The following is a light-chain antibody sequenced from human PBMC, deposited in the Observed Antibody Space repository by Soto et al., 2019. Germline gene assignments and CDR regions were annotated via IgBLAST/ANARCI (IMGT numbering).Light chain of an antibody. J-gene: IGKJ5*01. Sequence: EVVLTQSPVTLSLSPGERATLSCRASQSFRGLLAWYQQKPGQAPRLLIYDAYNRATGIPPRFSGSGSGTDFTLTISSLEPEDSAVYYSQQSHMWPITCGQGTRLEIK. CDR2: DAY. V-gene: IGKV3-11*01. CDR1: QSFRGL. CDR3: QQSHMWPIT.